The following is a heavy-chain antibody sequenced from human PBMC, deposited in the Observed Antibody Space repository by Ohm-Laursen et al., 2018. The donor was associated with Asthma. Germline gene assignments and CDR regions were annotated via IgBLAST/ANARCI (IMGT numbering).Heavy chain of an antibody. J-gene: IGHJ4*02. CDR3: VTDAWWSYVH. D-gene: IGHD1-26*01. CDR2: INPLGYEK. Sequence: SLRLSCSASGAAFTDSWMSWVRQLPGGSLEWVAKINPLGYEKYYMDSVRGRFTVSRDNAKNSLYLEMNSLRVEDTAVYYCVTDAWWSYVHWGLGTLVTVSS. CDR1: GAAFTDSW. V-gene: IGHV3-7*01.